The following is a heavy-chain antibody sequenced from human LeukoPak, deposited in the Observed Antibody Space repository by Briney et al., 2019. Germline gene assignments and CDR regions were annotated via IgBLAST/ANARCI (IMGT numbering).Heavy chain of an antibody. CDR3: ARTSSPY. J-gene: IGHJ4*02. D-gene: IGHD6-13*01. V-gene: IGHV4-39*07. CDR2: FYTIGST. Sequence: SETLSLTCTVSGGSISSGGYYWSWIRQHPGKGLEWIGRFYTIGSTNYNPSLKSRVTISVDTSKNQFSLKLSSVTAADTAVYYCARTSSPYWGQGTLVTVSS. CDR1: GGSISSGGYY.